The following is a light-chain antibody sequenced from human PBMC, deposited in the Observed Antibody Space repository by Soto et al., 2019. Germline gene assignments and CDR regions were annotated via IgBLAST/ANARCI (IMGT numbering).Light chain of an antibody. V-gene: IGLV2-23*01. J-gene: IGLJ1*01. CDR2: EGS. CDR1: SSDVGSGSHNL. CDR3: CSYAGSFTYV. Sequence: QSVLTQPASVSGSPGQSITISCTGTSSDVGSGSHNLVSWYQQRPGKVPKLMIYEGSKRPSGVSNRFSGSKSGYTASLTISGLQAEDEADYFCCSYAGSFTYVFGTGTKGTVL.